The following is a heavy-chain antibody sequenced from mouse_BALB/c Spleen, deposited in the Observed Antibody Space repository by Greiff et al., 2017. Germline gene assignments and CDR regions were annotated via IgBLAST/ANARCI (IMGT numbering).Heavy chain of an antibody. D-gene: IGHD1-1*01. J-gene: IGHJ4*01. Sequence: QVQLQQSGAELAKPGASVKMSCKASGYTFTSYWMHWVKQRPGQGLEWIGYINPSTGYTEYNQKFKDKATLTADKSSSTAYMQLSSLTSEDSAVYYCARERRGSSFYYAMDYWGQGTSVTVSS. CDR3: ARERRGSSFYYAMDY. CDR1: GYTFTSYW. V-gene: IGHV1-7*01. CDR2: INPSTGYT.